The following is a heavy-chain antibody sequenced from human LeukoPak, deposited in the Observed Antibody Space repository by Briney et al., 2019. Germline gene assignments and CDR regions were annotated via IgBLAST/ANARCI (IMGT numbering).Heavy chain of an antibody. J-gene: IGHJ4*02. CDR3: ARGRVGATWAYFDY. V-gene: IGHV3-21*01. Sequence: GGSLRLSCAASGFTFSSYSMNWVRQAPGKGLEWVSSISSSSSYIYYADSVKGRFTISRDNAKNSLYLQMNSLRAEDTAVYYCARGRVGATWAYFDYWGQGTLVTVSS. CDR2: ISSSSSYI. D-gene: IGHD1-26*01. CDR1: GFTFSSYS.